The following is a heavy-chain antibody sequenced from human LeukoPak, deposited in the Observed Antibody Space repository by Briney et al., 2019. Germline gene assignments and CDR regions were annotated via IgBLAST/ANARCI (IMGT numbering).Heavy chain of an antibody. Sequence: PSETLSLTCTVSGGSISSYYWSWIRQPPGKGLEWIGYIYYSGSTNYNPSLKSRVTISVDTSKNQFSLKLSSVTAADMAVYYCARNTVAELSDYYYYGMDVWGQGTTVTVSS. CDR2: IYYSGST. CDR1: GGSISSYY. J-gene: IGHJ6*02. D-gene: IGHD4-23*01. CDR3: ARNTVAELSDYYYYGMDV. V-gene: IGHV4-59*08.